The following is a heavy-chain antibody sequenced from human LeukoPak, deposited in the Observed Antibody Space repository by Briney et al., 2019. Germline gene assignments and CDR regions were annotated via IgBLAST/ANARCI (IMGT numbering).Heavy chain of an antibody. D-gene: IGHD7-27*01. J-gene: IGHJ4*02. CDR2: INHSGST. V-gene: IGHV4-34*01. CDR1: GGSFSGYY. Sequence: PSETLSLTCAVYGGSFSGYYWSWIRQPPGKGLEWIGEINHSGSTNYNPSLKSRVTISVDTSKNQFSLKLSSVTAADTAVYYCARGNWASFDYWGQGTLVTVS. CDR3: ARGNWASFDY.